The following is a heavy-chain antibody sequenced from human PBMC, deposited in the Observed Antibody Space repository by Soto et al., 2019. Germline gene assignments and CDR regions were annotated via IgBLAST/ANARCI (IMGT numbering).Heavy chain of an antibody. V-gene: IGHV1-18*01. CDR3: ARGKDFGVGIPSKTNWFDP. D-gene: IGHD3-3*01. Sequence: QVQLVQSGAEVKKPGASVKVSCKASGYTFTNYGISWVRQAPGQGLEWMGWINPYNGNTNYAQKLQGRVTMTTDTSTNTAYMELRSLRSDDTAVYYCARGKDFGVGIPSKTNWFDPWGQGTLVTVSS. CDR1: GYTFTNYG. J-gene: IGHJ5*02. CDR2: INPYNGNT.